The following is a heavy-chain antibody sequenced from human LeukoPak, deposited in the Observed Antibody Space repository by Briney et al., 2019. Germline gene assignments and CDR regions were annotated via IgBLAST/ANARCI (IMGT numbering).Heavy chain of an antibody. D-gene: IGHD6-19*01. CDR2: MYPGDSDT. Sequence: LGESLKISCQVSGYSFTSYWIGWVRPMPGKGLEWMGIMYPGDSDTRYSPSFQGQVTISADKSISTAYLQWSSLKASDTAIYYCARPIRSSGSYGKGAFDIWGQGTMVTVSS. CDR1: GYSFTSYW. J-gene: IGHJ3*02. V-gene: IGHV5-51*01. CDR3: ARPIRSSGSYGKGAFDI.